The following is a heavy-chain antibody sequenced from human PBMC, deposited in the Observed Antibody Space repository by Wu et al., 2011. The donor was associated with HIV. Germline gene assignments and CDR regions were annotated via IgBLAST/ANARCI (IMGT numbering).Heavy chain of an antibody. J-gene: IGHJ4*02. V-gene: IGHV1-46*01. D-gene: IGHD4-17*01. CDR2: INPKNGDT. Sequence: QVQLVQSGAEVKKPGASVTVSCEASGYTFTNYFMHWVRQAPGQGLEWMGVINPKNGDTNSAQELKGRVTITTDTSAKTVYMDLVSLRSDDTAIYFCARGLPSDYGAFLDFWGQGTLVTVSS. CDR3: ARGLPSDYGAFLDF. CDR1: GYTFTNYF.